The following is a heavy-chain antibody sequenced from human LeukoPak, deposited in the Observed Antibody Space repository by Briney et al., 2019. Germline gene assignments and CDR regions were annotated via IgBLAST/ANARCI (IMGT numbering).Heavy chain of an antibody. CDR1: GYTFTSYG. J-gene: IGHJ5*02. D-gene: IGHD3-9*01. CDR3: ARDGRYFDWLTRAADNWFDP. CDR2: ISAYNGNT. V-gene: IGHV1-18*01. Sequence: ASVKVSCKASGYTFTSYGISWVRQAPGQGLEWMGWISAYNGNTNYAQKLQGRATMTTDTSTSTAYMELRSLRSDDTAVYYCARDGRYFDWLTRAADNWFDPWGQGTLVTVSS.